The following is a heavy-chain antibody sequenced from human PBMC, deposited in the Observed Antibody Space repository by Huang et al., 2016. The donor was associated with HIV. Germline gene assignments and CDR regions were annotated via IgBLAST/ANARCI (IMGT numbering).Heavy chain of an antibody. V-gene: IGHV4-39*02. CDR3: AREVRSVDTDRPDGYYYRGLDV. CDR2: VDFLGNT. J-gene: IGHJ6*02. CDR1: GTSMTSSTFY. Sequence: QLRESGPGLVTPSETLSLTCSASGTSMTSSTFYWGRFRQPPGRGLEWIGSVDFLGNTYYNPSLKSRVTISIDTANKQYSMRLTSVTAADTAVYFCAREVRSVDTDRPDGYYYRGLDVWGQGTTVIVSS. D-gene: IGHD2-2*03.